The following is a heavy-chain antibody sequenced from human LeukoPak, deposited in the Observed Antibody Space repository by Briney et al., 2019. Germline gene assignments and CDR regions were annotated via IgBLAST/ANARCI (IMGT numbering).Heavy chain of an antibody. CDR3: ARGPVAGWIDY. J-gene: IGHJ4*02. CDR2: MNTNSGNT. V-gene: IGHV1-8*01. Sequence: ASVKISCKASGYTFTSYDITRVRDATGQGLEWMGWMNTNSGNTGYAQKFQGRVTMTRNTSISTSYMELSSLRSEDTAVYYCARGPVAGWIDYWGQGTLVTVSS. CDR1: GYTFTSYD. D-gene: IGHD6-19*01.